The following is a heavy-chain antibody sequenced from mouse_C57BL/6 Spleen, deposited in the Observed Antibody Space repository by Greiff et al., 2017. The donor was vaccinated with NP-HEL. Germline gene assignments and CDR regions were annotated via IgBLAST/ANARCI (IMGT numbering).Heavy chain of an antibody. Sequence: EVQGVESGGGLVQPKGSLKLSCAASGFTFNTYAMHWVRQAPGKGLEWVARIRSKSSNYATYYADSVKDRFTISRDDSQSMLYLQMNNLKTEDTAMDYCVRVAPSNPYWYFDVWGTGTTVTVAS. CDR1: GFTFNTYA. CDR2: IRSKSSNYAT. D-gene: IGHD2-5*01. CDR3: VRVAPSNPYWYFDV. J-gene: IGHJ1*03. V-gene: IGHV10-3*01.